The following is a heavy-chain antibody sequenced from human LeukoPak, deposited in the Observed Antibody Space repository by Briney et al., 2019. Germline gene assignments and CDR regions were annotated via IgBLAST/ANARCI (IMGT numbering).Heavy chain of an antibody. V-gene: IGHV6-1*01. CDR3: ARDGYSSTWYVFDY. Sequence: SQTLPLTCAISGDSVSSNSAAWNWIRQSPSRGLEWLGRTYYRSKWYNDYAVSVKGRITINPDTSKNQFSLQLNSVTPEDTAVYYCARDGYSSTWYVFDYWGQGTLVTVSS. CDR2: TYYRSKWYN. D-gene: IGHD6-13*01. J-gene: IGHJ4*02. CDR1: GDSVSSNSAA.